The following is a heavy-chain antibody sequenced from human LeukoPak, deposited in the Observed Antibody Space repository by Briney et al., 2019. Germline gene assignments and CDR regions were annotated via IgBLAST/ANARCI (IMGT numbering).Heavy chain of an antibody. J-gene: IGHJ6*03. CDR1: GYTFTSYG. CDR2: ICAYNGNT. D-gene: IGHD3-9*01. CDR3: ARVSGKYDILTGYPLYYYYMDV. Sequence: ASVTVSCMASGYTFTSYGMSGVRQAPGQGREWMGWICAYNGNTNYVQKLQGRVIMTTDTSTGTAYMELRSLRSDDTAVYYCARVSGKYDILTGYPLYYYYMDVWGKGTTVTVSS. V-gene: IGHV1-18*01.